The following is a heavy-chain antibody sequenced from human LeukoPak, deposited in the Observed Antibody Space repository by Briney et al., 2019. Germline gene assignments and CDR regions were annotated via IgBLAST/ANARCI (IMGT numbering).Heavy chain of an antibody. CDR2: INPNSGGT. D-gene: IGHD6-13*01. Sequence: ASVKVFCKSSGYSFTDYYIHWVRQAPGHGPEWMGSINPNSGGTNYAQKLQGRVTMTRDTSITTAFMEVSRLRSDDTAFYYCARSSSSWYIDYWGQGTLVTVSS. CDR3: ARSSSSWYIDY. J-gene: IGHJ4*02. CDR1: GYSFTDYY. V-gene: IGHV1-2*02.